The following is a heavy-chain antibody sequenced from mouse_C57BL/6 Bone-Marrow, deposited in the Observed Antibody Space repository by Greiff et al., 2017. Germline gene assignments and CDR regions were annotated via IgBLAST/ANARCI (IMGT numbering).Heavy chain of an antibody. CDR3: TRVIYSNYAMDY. CDR1: GFTFSSYA. CDR2: ISSGGDYI. Sequence: QRVESGEGLVKPGGSLKLSCAASGFTFSSYAMSWVRQTPEKRLEWVAYISSGGDYIYYADTVKGRFTISRDNARNTLYLRMSSLKSEDTAMYYCTRVIYSNYAMDYWGQGTSVTVSS. V-gene: IGHV5-9-1*02. D-gene: IGHD2-5*01. J-gene: IGHJ4*01.